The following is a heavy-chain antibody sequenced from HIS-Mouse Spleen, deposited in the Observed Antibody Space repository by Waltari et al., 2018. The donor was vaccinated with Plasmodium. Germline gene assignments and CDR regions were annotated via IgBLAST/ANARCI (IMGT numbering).Heavy chain of an antibody. CDR3: ARAESSIAARHYYYYGMDV. CDR2: IYHSGST. CDR1: GYSISSGYY. V-gene: IGHV4-38-2*02. J-gene: IGHJ6*02. D-gene: IGHD6-6*01. Sequence: QVQLQESGPGLVKPPETLSLTCTVSGYSISSGYYWGWIRQPPGKGLEWIGSIYHSGSTYYNPSLKSRVTISVDTSKNQFSLKLSSVTAADTAVYYCARAESSIAARHYYYYGMDVWGQGTTVTVSS.